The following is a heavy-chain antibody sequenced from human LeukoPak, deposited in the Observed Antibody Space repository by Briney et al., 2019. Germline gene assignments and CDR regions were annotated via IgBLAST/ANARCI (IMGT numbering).Heavy chain of an antibody. V-gene: IGHV5-51*01. CDR2: IYPGDSDT. D-gene: IGHD2-15*01. CDR3: FGTWRAAHKGYYYYYYMDV. CDR1: GYSFTSYW. J-gene: IGHJ6*03. Sequence: GESLKISCKGSGYSFTSYWIGWGRQMPGKGLEWMGIIYPGDSDTRYSPSFQGQVTISADKSISTAYLQWSSLKASDTAMYYCFGTWRAAHKGYYYYYYMDVWGKGTTVTVSS.